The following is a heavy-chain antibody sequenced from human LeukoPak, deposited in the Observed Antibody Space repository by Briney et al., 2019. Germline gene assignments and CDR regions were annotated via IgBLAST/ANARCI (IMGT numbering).Heavy chain of an antibody. CDR1: GGSISSSSYY. Sequence: PSETLSLTCTVSGGSISSSSYYWGWIRQPPGKGLEWIGSIYYSGSTYYNPSLRSRVTISVDTSKNQFSLKLSSVTAADTAVYYCARAHYGSGSYSDYWGQGTLVTVSS. V-gene: IGHV4-39*07. CDR2: IYYSGST. D-gene: IGHD3-10*01. CDR3: ARAHYGSGSYSDY. J-gene: IGHJ4*02.